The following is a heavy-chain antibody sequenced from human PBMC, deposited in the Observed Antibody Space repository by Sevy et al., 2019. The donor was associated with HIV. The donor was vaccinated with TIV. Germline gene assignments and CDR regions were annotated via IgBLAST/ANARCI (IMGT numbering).Heavy chain of an antibody. CDR2: IWYDGSNE. D-gene: IGHD1-26*01. V-gene: IGHV3-33*06. CDR1: GFSFRTYA. J-gene: IGHJ4*02. CDR3: VKDVGVGSTRRYADY. Sequence: GGSLRLSCAASGFSFRTYAMHWVRQAPGKGLEWVAGIWYDGSNENHADSVKGRFTISRDNYKNTLYLQMNSLRAGDTAAYYCVKDVGVGSTRRYADYWGQGTLVTVSS.